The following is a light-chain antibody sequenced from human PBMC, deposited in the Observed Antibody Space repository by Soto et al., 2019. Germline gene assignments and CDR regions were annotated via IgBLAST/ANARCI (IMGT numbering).Light chain of an antibody. CDR2: EVS. J-gene: IGLJ1*01. CDR3: MSYTTSSTLHV. V-gene: IGLV2-14*01. Sequence: QSALTQPASVSGSPGQSITISCTGTSNDIGGYNYVSWYQQHPGKAPKLMIYEVSNRPSGTSSRFSGSKSGNTASLTISGLQAEDEADYYCMSYTTSSTLHVFGTGTKVTVL. CDR1: SNDIGGYNY.